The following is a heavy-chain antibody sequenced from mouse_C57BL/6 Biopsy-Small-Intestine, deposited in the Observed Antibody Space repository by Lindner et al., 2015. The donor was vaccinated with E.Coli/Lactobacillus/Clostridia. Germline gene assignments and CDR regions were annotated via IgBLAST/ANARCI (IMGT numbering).Heavy chain of an antibody. D-gene: IGHD2-13*01. J-gene: IGHJ3*01. CDR1: GYTFTDYY. Sequence: VQLQESGPELVKPGDSVKMSCKASGYTFTDYYMDWMKQSHGKSLEFIGYINPNNGDTNYNQKFKDKATLTVDKSSSTAYMELHSLTSEDSAVYYCARRGEWGQGTLVTVSA. V-gene: IGHV1-34*02. CDR2: INPNNGDT. CDR3: ARRGE.